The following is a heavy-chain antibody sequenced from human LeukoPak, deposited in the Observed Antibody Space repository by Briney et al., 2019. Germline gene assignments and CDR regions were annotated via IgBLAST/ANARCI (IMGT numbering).Heavy chain of an antibody. J-gene: IGHJ3*02. D-gene: IGHD3-10*01. Sequence: GGSLRLSCAASGFTFSSSGMHWVRQAPGKGLEWVAFIRNDGSNKYYADSVKGRFTISRDNSKNTLYLQMNSLRAEDTAVYYCAKDLGGPGADAFDIWGQGTMVTVSS. CDR1: GFTFSSSG. V-gene: IGHV3-30*02. CDR3: AKDLGGPGADAFDI. CDR2: IRNDGSNK.